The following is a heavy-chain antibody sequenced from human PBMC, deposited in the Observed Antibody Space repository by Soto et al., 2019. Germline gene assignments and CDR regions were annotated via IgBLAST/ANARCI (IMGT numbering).Heavy chain of an antibody. J-gene: IGHJ4*02. Sequence: QVQLVESGGGVVQPGRSLGLSCAASGFTFSRYSMYWVRQAPGEGLEWVSVISKDGFKTYYADSVKGRFTVSRDNSKNMLYLQMNSLRPEDTGVYYCARETDWIPDYWGQGTLVTVSS. CDR1: GFTFSRYS. V-gene: IGHV3-30-3*01. D-gene: IGHD5-18*01. CDR2: ISKDGFKT. CDR3: ARETDWIPDY.